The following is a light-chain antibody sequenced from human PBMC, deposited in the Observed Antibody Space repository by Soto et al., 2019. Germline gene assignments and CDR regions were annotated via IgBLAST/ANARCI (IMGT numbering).Light chain of an antibody. CDR3: QQADSFPLT. Sequence: DIQMTQSPSSVSASIGDTVTITCRASQDISTLLAWYQQKPGKAPKLLIYGASTLESGVPSRFSGRRSGTYFTLTISSLQPEDFSTYFGQQADSFPLTFGGGAKVEIK. V-gene: IGKV1D-12*01. J-gene: IGKJ4*01. CDR2: GAS. CDR1: QDISTL.